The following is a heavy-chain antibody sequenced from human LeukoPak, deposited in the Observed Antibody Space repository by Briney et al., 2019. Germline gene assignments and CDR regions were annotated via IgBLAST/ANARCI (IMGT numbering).Heavy chain of an antibody. V-gene: IGHV3-33*01. Sequence: RSGRSLRLSCAASGFTFSTFGMHWVRQAPGKELEWVAVIWEDGGNKYYADSAKGRFTISRDNSKNTLYLQMNSLRAEDTAVYYCARVRRGYFDYWGQGTLVTVSS. CDR2: IWEDGGNK. D-gene: IGHD3-10*01. CDR3: ARVRRGYFDY. CDR1: GFTFSTFG. J-gene: IGHJ4*02.